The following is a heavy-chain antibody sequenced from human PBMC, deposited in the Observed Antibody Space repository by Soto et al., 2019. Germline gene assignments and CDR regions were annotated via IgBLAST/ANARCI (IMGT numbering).Heavy chain of an antibody. Sequence: GGSLRLSCAASGFTFSSYGMHWVRQAPGKGLEWVAVIWYDGSNKYYADSVKGRFTISRDNSKNTLYLQMNSLRAEDTAVYYCATSGYSYPRSGDYFDYWGQGTLVTVSS. CDR3: ATSGYSYPRSGDYFDY. J-gene: IGHJ4*02. D-gene: IGHD5-18*01. V-gene: IGHV3-33*01. CDR2: IWYDGSNK. CDR1: GFTFSSYG.